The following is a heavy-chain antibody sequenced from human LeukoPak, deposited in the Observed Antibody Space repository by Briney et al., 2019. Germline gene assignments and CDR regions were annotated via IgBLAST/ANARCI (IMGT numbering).Heavy chain of an antibody. CDR2: IQFDGSKK. J-gene: IGHJ4*02. D-gene: IGHD6-19*01. CDR3: ATPAGSGWFYFDY. V-gene: IGHV3-30*02. CDR1: GFTFSSYD. Sequence: GGSLRLSCVASGFTFSSYDRHWVRQAPGKGLEWVASIQFDGSKKYYADSVKGRFTISRDNSKNTLYLQMNSLRPVDTAVYYCATPAGSGWFYFDYWGQGILVTVSS.